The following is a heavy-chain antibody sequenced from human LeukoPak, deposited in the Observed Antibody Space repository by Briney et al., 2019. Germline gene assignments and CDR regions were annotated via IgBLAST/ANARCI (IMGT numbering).Heavy chain of an antibody. J-gene: IGHJ4*02. V-gene: IGHV3-11*04. Sequence: GGSLRLPCAASGFTFSDYYMSWIRQAPGKGLEWVSYISSTSSSSIYYADSVKGRFTISRDNAKNSLYLQMNSLRAEDTAVYYCAKDYGDYIGVDYWGQGTLVTVSS. CDR3: AKDYGDYIGVDY. CDR2: ISSTSSSSI. CDR1: GFTFSDYY. D-gene: IGHD4-17*01.